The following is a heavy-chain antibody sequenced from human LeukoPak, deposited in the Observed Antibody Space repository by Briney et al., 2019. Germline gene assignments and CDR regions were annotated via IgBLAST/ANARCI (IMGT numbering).Heavy chain of an antibody. V-gene: IGHV3-53*01. J-gene: IGHJ1*01. Sequence: GGYLRLSCAASGFTVSSNYMSWVRQAPGKGLEWVSVIYSGGSTYYADSVKGRFTISRDNSKNTLYLQMNSLRAEDTAVYYCASSSWYSEYFQHWGQGTLVTVSS. CDR1: GFTVSSNY. CDR2: IYSGGST. CDR3: ASSSWYSEYFQH. D-gene: IGHD6-13*01.